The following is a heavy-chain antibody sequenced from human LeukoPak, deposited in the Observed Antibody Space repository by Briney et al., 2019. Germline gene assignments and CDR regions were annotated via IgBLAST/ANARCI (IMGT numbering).Heavy chain of an antibody. Sequence: SETLSLTCTVSGGSISSGGYYWSWIRQHPGKGLEWIVYIYYSGSTYYNPSLKSRVTISVDTSKNQFSLKLSSVTAADTAVYYCARARDLTIFGVVNPGTLDYWGQGTLVTVSS. CDR3: ARARDLTIFGVVNPGTLDY. D-gene: IGHD3-3*01. J-gene: IGHJ4*02. CDR2: IYYSGST. V-gene: IGHV4-31*03. CDR1: GGSISSGGYY.